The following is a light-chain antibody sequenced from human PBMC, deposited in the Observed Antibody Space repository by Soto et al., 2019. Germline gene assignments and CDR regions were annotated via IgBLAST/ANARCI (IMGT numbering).Light chain of an antibody. Sequence: DIQMTQSPSTLSASVGDRVTITCRVSPSLSNWLAWYQQKPGKAPNLLIYKASSLESGVPSRFSGSGSGTEFTLTISILQPDDFATYYCLQYNSYPLTFGGGTKVEIK. J-gene: IGKJ4*01. CDR3: LQYNSYPLT. CDR2: KAS. V-gene: IGKV1-5*03. CDR1: PSLSNW.